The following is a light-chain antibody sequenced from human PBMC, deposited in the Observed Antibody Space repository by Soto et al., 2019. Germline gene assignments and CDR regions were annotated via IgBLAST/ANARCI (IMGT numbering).Light chain of an antibody. J-gene: IGKJ1*01. CDR2: KVS. V-gene: IGKV2-30*01. Sequence: DVVMTQSPLSLPVTLGQPASISCRSSQSLVYSDGNTYMNWFQQRPGQSPRRLIYKVSKRDSGVPDRFSGSGSGTDFTLEISRVEAEDVGVCYCMQGTYWPYWTFGQGTKVEIK. CDR1: QSLVYSDGNTY. CDR3: MQGTYWPYWT.